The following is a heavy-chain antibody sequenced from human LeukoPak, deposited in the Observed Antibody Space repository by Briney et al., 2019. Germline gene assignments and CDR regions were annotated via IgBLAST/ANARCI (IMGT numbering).Heavy chain of an antibody. Sequence: GGSLRLSCAASGFTFSSYAMSWVCQAPGKGLEWVSAISGSGGSTYYADSVKGRFTISRDNSKNTLYLQMNSLRAEDTAVYYCAKGGIVATMLGWFDPWGQGTLVTVSS. V-gene: IGHV3-23*01. CDR1: GFTFSSYA. CDR3: AKGGIVATMLGWFDP. D-gene: IGHD5-12*01. CDR2: ISGSGGST. J-gene: IGHJ5*02.